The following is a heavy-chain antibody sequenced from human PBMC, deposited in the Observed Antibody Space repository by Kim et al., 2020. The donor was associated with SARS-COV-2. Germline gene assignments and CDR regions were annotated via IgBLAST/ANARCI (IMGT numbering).Heavy chain of an antibody. V-gene: IGHV3-53*01. CDR3: ARGSGTPMRYYYYYMDV. D-gene: IGHD3-10*01. J-gene: IGHJ6*03. CDR2: IYSDGST. Sequence: GGSLRLSCSASGFAVSNNYMNWVRQAPGKGLEWVSVIYSDGSTYYADSVKGRFTISRDDPENTVFLQLNNLRVEDTAIYYCARGSGTPMRYYYYYMDVWG. CDR1: GFAVSNNY.